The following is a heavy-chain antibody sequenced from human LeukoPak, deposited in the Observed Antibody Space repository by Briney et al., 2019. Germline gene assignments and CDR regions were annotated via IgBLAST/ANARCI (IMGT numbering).Heavy chain of an antibody. D-gene: IGHD3-16*01. CDR2: IYYSGST. Sequence: SETLSLTCTVSGGSISSYYWSWIRQPPGKGLEWIGYIYYSGSTNYNPSLKSRVTISVDTSKNQFSLKLSSVTAADTAVYYCAREQVRDYVWEHWGQGTLVTVSS. CDR1: GGSISSYY. CDR3: AREQVRDYVWEH. V-gene: IGHV4-59*01. J-gene: IGHJ4*02.